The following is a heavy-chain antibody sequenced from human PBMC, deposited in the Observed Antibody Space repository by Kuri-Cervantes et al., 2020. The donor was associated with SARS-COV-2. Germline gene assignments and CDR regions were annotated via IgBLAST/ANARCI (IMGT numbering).Heavy chain of an antibody. V-gene: IGHV1-8*02. J-gene: IGHJ5*02. Sequence: ASVKVSCKASGYTFNIYDIHWVRQATGQGLEWMGWMNPNSGITGYAQKFQGRVTMTRDTSRSTAYMELSSLKSEDTAVYYCARDRSQCSSTSCYFLLEGPRWFDPWGQGTLVTVSS. CDR3: ARDRSQCSSTSCYFLLEGPRWFDP. D-gene: IGHD2-2*01. CDR1: GYTFNIYD. CDR2: MNPNSGIT.